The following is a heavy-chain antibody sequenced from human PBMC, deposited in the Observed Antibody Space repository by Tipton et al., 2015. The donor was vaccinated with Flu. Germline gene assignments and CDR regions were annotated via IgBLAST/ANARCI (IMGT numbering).Heavy chain of an antibody. J-gene: IGHJ3*01. Sequence: RSLRLSCAASGFTFSYHGMHWVRQAPGKGLEWVALIWYDGSNKYYADSVKGRFSISRDNSNNTLYLHMNGLRAEDTAVYFCARAYTGGYYYDSSAELPDALDVWGQGTMVTVSS. CDR1: GFTFSYHG. D-gene: IGHD3-22*01. CDR3: ARAYTGGYYYDSSAELPDALDV. V-gene: IGHV3-33*01. CDR2: IWYDGSNK.